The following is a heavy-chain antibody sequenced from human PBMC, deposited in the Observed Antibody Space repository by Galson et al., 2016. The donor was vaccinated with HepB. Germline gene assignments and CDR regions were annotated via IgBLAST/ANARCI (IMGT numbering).Heavy chain of an antibody. D-gene: IGHD3-10*01. CDR1: GFTVNSNY. CDR3: ARGGGLRFYGTDV. CDR2: IYSGDST. J-gene: IGHJ6*02. Sequence: SLRLSCAASGFTVNSNYMSWVRQAPGKGLEWVSVIYSGDSTYYADSVKGRFTISRHDSKNTLNLQMNSLRAEDTAVYYCARGGGLRFYGTDVWGQGTTVTVSS. V-gene: IGHV3-53*04.